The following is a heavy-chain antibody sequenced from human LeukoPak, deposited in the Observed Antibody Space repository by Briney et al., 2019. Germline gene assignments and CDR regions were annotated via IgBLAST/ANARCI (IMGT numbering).Heavy chain of an antibody. CDR3: AREYSSGWYWFDP. V-gene: IGHV1-69*04. J-gene: IGHJ5*02. CDR1: GGTFSSYA. D-gene: IGHD6-19*01. CDR2: IIPILGIA. Sequence: GSSVKVSCKASGGTFSSYAISWVRQAPGQGLEWMGRIIPILGIANYAQKFQGRVTITADKSTSTAYMELSSLRSEDTAVYYCAREYSSGWYWFDPWGQGTLVTVSS.